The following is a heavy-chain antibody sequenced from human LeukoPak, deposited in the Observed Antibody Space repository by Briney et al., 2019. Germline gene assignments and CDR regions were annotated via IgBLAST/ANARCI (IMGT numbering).Heavy chain of an antibody. J-gene: IGHJ6*02. D-gene: IGHD2-2*01. CDR3: VRGHFTSSNYYIMDV. V-gene: IGHV6-1*01. Sequence: SQTLSLTCALSGDSVSGNSAAWNWIRQSPSRGLEWLGRTYYRSKWYNDYAISVKGRITINPDTSKNQFSLQLNSVTPEDTAVYYCVRGHFTSSNYYIMDVWGQGTTVTVSS. CDR2: TYYRSKWYN. CDR1: GDSVSGNSAA.